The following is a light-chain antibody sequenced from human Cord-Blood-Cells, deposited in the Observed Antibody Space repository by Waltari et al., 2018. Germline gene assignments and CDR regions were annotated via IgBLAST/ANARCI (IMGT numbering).Light chain of an antibody. V-gene: IGLV2-23*01. J-gene: IGLJ3*02. CDR1: STAVGSYIL. CDR2: EGS. CDR3: CSYAGSSTGV. Sequence: QSALTQPATVSGSPGQSITIPCTGTSTAVGSYILVSWYQQHPGKAPKLMIYEGSKRPSGVSNRFSGSKSGNTASLTISGLQAEDEADYYCCSYAGSSTGVFGGGTKLTVL.